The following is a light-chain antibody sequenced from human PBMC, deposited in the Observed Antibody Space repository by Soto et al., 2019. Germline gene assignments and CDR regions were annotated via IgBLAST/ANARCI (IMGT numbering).Light chain of an antibody. CDR1: QSVTNNY. CDR3: QQYGSSPLYS. Sequence: EIVLTQSPGTLSLSPGESATLSCRASQSVTNNYLAWYQQKPGQAPRLLIYGASSRATGIPDRFSGSGSGTDFTLTISRLEPEDFAVYYCQQYGSSPLYSFGQGTKLEIK. CDR2: GAS. V-gene: IGKV3-20*01. J-gene: IGKJ2*03.